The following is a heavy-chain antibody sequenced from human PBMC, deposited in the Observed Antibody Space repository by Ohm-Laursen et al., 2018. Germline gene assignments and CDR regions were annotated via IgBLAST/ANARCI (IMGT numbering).Heavy chain of an antibody. D-gene: IGHD2-21*02. Sequence: SLRLSCAASGFIVSSTYMDWVRQAPGKGLEYVAVIYTGGSTDYAGSVKGRFTISRDNSKNTLYPQMNSLRVEDTAVYYCVGEGDGTSYQWWGQGTLVTVSS. CDR3: VGEGDGTSYQW. J-gene: IGHJ4*02. V-gene: IGHV3-53*01. CDR2: IYTGGST. CDR1: GFIVSSTY.